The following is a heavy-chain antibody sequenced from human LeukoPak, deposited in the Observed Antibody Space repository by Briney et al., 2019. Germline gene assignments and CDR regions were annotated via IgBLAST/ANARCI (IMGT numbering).Heavy chain of an antibody. Sequence: PGGSLRLSCAASGFTFSDYYMSWLRQAPGKGLEWVSYISSSGSTIYYADSVKGRFTISRDNAKNSLYLQMNSLRAEDTAVYYCARESRQEYGDYDPFDYWGQGTLVTVSS. CDR2: ISSSGSTI. D-gene: IGHD4-17*01. J-gene: IGHJ4*02. V-gene: IGHV3-11*01. CDR1: GFTFSDYY. CDR3: ARESRQEYGDYDPFDY.